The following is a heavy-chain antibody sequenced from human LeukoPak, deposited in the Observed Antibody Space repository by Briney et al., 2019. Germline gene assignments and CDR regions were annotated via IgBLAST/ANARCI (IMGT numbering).Heavy chain of an antibody. CDR1: GGTFNSYA. CDR2: IIPMSDTA. D-gene: IGHD1-26*01. Sequence: GASVKVSCKASGGTFNSYAISWVRQAPGQGLEWMGGIIPMSDTANYPQKFRGRLTITADIPTSTVYMELSSLRSEDTAVYYCAREDDTGRYMGDDAFDIWGQGTMVTLSS. V-gene: IGHV1-69*06. J-gene: IGHJ3*02. CDR3: AREDDTGRYMGDDAFDI.